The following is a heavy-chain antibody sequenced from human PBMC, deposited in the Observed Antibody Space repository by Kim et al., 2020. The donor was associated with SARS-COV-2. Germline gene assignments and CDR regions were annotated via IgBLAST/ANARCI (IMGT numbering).Heavy chain of an antibody. CDR3: ARGSEGITMIVVVKPYYYYGMDV. J-gene: IGHJ6*02. Sequence: SETLSLTCAVYGGSFSGYYWSWIRQPLGKGLEWIGEINHSGSTNYNPSLKSRVTISVDTSKNQFSLKLSSVTAADTAVYYCARGSEGITMIVVVKPYYYYGMDVWGQGTTVTVSS. CDR2: INHSGST. D-gene: IGHD3-22*01. V-gene: IGHV4-34*01. CDR1: GGSFSGYY.